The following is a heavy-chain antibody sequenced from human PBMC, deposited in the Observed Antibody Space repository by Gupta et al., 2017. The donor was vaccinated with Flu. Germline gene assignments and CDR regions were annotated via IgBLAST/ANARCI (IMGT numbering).Heavy chain of an antibody. CDR2: IRGDGGVI. CDR3: ARDLSFFESPDGWFDAFDL. J-gene: IGHJ3*01. D-gene: IGHD6-19*01. CDR1: GFPFGTYW. V-gene: IGHV3-7*01. Sequence: EVQLVESGGGLVQPGGSLRLSCAASGFPFGTYWMTWVRQTPEKGLEWVANIRGDGGVIHYVDSVKGRFSISRDNTKNSLYLQMNSLRGEDTALYYCARDLSFFESPDGWFDAFDLWGRGTMVTVSS.